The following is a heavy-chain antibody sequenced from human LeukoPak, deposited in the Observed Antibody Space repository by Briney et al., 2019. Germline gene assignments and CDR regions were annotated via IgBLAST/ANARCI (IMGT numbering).Heavy chain of an antibody. CDR3: ARQFRNGLDI. V-gene: IGHV6-1*01. CDR2: TYYRPKWYN. D-gene: IGHD3-10*01. CDR1: GDSVSSNSAT. J-gene: IGHJ3*02. Sequence: SQTLSLTCAISGDSVSSNSATWNWIRQSPSRGLEWLGRTYYRPKWYNDYAVSVKSRITINPDTSKNQLSLQLNSVTPEDTAVYYCARQFRNGLDIWGQGTMVTVST.